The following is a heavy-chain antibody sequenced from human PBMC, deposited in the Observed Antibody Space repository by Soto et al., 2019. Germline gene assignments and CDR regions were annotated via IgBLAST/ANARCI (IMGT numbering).Heavy chain of an antibody. CDR2: IWYDGSNK. V-gene: IGHV3-33*01. CDR3: ARDYSSSWYGIDH. CDR1: GFTFSSYG. D-gene: IGHD6-13*01. Sequence: GGSLRLSCAASGFTFSSYGMHWVRQAPGKGLEWVAIIWYDGSNKYYADSVKGRFTISRDNSRNTVYLQMNSLRAEDTAVYYCARDYSSSWYGIDHWGQGTLVTVSS. J-gene: IGHJ4*02.